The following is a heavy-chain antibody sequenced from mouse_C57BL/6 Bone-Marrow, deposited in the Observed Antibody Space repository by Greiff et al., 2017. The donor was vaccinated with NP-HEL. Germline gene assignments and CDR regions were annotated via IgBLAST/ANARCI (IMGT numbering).Heavy chain of an antibody. CDR2: IYPRSGNT. CDR1: GYTFTSYG. D-gene: IGHD2-1*01. J-gene: IGHJ3*01. CDR3: ALLAWFAY. V-gene: IGHV1-81*01. Sequence: QVQLQQSGAELVRPGASVKLSCKASGYTFTSYGISWVKQRTGQGLEWIGEIYPRSGNTYYNEKFKGKATLTADKSSSTAYMELRSLTSEDSAVYFCALLAWFAYWGQGTLVTVSA.